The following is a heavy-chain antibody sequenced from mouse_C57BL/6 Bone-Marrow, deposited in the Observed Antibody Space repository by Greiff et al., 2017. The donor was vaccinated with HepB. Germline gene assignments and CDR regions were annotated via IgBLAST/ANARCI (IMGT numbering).Heavy chain of an antibody. CDR1: GFSFTSYG. CDR2: IWRGGST. V-gene: IGHV2-5*01. CDR3: ATMISWFAY. D-gene: IGHD2-4*01. J-gene: IGHJ3*01. Sequence: VQRVESGPGLVQPSQSLSITCTVSGFSFTSYGVHWVRQSPGKGLEWLGVIWRGGSTDYNAAFMSRLSITKDNSKSQVFFKMNSLQADDTAIYYCATMISWFAYWGQGTLVTVSA.